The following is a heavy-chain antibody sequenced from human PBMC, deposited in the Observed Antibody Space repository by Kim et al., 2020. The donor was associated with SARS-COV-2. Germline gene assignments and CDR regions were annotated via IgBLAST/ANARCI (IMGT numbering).Heavy chain of an antibody. D-gene: IGHD6-6*01. J-gene: IGHJ5*02. CDR3: ARGGYLKAYSSSSGLRFDP. CDR2: IYHSGST. Sequence: SETLSLTCAVSGGSISSGGYSWSWIRQPPGKGLEWIGYIYHSGSTYYNPSLKSRVTISVDRSKNQFSLKLSSVTAADTAVYYCARGGYLKAYSSSSGLRFDPWGQGTLVTVSS. V-gene: IGHV4-30-2*01. CDR1: GGSISSGGYS.